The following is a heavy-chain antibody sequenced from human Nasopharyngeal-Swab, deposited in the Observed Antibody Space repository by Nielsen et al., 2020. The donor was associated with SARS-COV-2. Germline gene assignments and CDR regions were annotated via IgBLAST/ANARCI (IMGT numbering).Heavy chain of an antibody. CDR3: ARVVDFS. J-gene: IGHJ4*02. V-gene: IGHV3-7*01. D-gene: IGHD2/OR15-2a*01. Sequence: GESLKISCAASGFTFSPYWMTWVRQAPGKGLEWVANVKQDGTEKYFVDSVKGRFTISRDNAKNSLYLHMNSLRDEDTAVYYCARVVDFSWGQGTLVTVSS. CDR1: GFTFSPYW. CDR2: VKQDGTEK.